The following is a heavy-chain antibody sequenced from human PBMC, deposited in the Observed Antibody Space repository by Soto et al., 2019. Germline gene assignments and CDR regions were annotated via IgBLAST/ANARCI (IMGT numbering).Heavy chain of an antibody. D-gene: IGHD2-15*01. V-gene: IGHV1-69*01. CDR3: ARSQGGSSSLDIYYYYYYGMDV. CDR2: IIPIFGTA. J-gene: IGHJ6*02. CDR1: GGTFSSYA. Sequence: QVQLVQSGAEVKKPGSSVKVSCKAPGGTFSSYAISWVRQAPGQGLEWMGGIIPIFGTAKYAQKFQGRVTITADESTSTGYMELSSLRSEDTAVYDCARSQGGSSSLDIYYYYYYGMDVWGQGTTVTASS.